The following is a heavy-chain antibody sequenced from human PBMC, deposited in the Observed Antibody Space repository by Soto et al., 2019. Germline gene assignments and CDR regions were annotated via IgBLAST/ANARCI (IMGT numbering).Heavy chain of an antibody. J-gene: IGHJ4*02. V-gene: IGHV1-18*01. CDR3: ARAIWGLRYFDWLSNFDY. D-gene: IGHD3-9*01. Sequence: ESSVKVSCKASGYTFTSYGISWVRQAPGQGLEWMGWISAYNGNTNYAQKLQGRVTMTTDTSTSTAYMELRSLRSDDTAVYYCARAIWGLRYFDWLSNFDYWGQGNLVTVS. CDR1: GYTFTSYG. CDR2: ISAYNGNT.